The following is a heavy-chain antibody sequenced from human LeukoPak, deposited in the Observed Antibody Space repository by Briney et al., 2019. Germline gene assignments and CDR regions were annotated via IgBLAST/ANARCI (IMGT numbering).Heavy chain of an antibody. V-gene: IGHV7-4-1*02. D-gene: IGHD1-26*01. Sequence: GASVKVSCKASGYTFTSYAMNWVRQTPGQGLEWMGWINTNTGNPTYAQGFTGRFVFSLDTSVSTAYLQISSLKAEDTAVYYCARDLTSFHGHWFDPWGQGTLVTVSS. CDR3: ARDLTSFHGHWFDP. CDR1: GYTFTSYA. J-gene: IGHJ5*02. CDR2: INTNTGNP.